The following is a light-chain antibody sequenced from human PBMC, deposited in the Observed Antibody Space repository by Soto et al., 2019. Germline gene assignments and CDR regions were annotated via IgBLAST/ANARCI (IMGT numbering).Light chain of an antibody. Sequence: EIVLTQSPGTLSVSPGERATLSCRASQSVSSKLAWYQQKPGQAPRLLFYGASTGATGIPARFSGSGSETEFTLSISSLQYEDFAVYYCQKYNNWPGTFGQGTKVEIK. V-gene: IGKV3-15*01. CDR1: QSVSSK. CDR2: GAS. CDR3: QKYNNWPGT. J-gene: IGKJ1*01.